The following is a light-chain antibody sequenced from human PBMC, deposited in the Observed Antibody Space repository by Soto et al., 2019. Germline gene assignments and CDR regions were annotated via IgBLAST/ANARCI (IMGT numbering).Light chain of an antibody. CDR2: DVN. CDR3: SSYTSSSTLA. J-gene: IGLJ2*01. CDR1: SSDVGAYNY. Sequence: QSALTQPASVSASPGQSITISCTGTSSDVGAYNYVSWYQQHPGKAPKLMNFDVNNRPSGVSNRFSGSKSGNTASLTISGLQAEDAADYYCSSYTSSSTLAFGGGTKLTVL. V-gene: IGLV2-14*03.